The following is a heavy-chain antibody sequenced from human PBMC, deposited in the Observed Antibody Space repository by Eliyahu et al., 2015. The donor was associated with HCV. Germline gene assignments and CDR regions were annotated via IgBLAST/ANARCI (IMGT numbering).Heavy chain of an antibody. V-gene: IGHV3-64*07. J-gene: IGHJ4*02. CDR1: GFTFGNFA. CDR2: INKEGDDT. Sequence: EVQLVESGGDLVQPGGSLRLSCAASGFTFGNFAMHWVRQAPGKGLEYVSRINKEGDDTYYADSVKGRFTISRDNSRNTLYLQMGSLRVEDTGVYYCARRHCDTARCYHFESWGQGTLVTVSS. D-gene: IGHD2-2*01. CDR3: ARRHCDTARCYHFES.